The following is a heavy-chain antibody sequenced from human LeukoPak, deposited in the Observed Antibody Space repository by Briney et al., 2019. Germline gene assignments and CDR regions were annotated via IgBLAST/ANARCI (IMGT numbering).Heavy chain of an antibody. J-gene: IGHJ6*02. D-gene: IGHD2-2*01. CDR1: GFTFSSYS. Sequence: GGSLRLSCAASGFTFSSYSMNWVRQAPGKGLEWVSSISSSSSYIYYADSVKGRFTISRDNAKNSLYLQMNSLRAEDTAVYYCARDTVVPAATGHYYYYYGMDVWGQGTTVTVSS. V-gene: IGHV3-21*01. CDR3: ARDTVVPAATGHYYYYYGMDV. CDR2: ISSSSSYI.